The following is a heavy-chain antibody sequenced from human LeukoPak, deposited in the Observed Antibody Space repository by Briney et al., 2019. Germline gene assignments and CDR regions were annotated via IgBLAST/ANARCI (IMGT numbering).Heavy chain of an antibody. Sequence: ASVKVSCKASGYSFTSNYIHWVRQAPGQGLEWMGIINPSGGSTSYAQKFQGRVTMTRDTSTSTVYMELSSLRSEDTAVYYCAREWSGNGYNLDYWGQGTLVTVSS. CDR1: GYSFTSNY. CDR3: AREWSGNGYNLDY. D-gene: IGHD5-24*01. J-gene: IGHJ4*02. V-gene: IGHV1-46*01. CDR2: INPSGGST.